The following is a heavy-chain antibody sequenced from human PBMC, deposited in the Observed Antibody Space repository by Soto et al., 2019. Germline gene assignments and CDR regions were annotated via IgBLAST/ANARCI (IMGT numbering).Heavy chain of an antibody. J-gene: IGHJ4*02. D-gene: IGHD6-13*01. CDR3: VRLIGNSLLAC. V-gene: IGHV6-1*01. CDR1: GDSVSKISAA. Sequence: LTCAVSGDSVSKISAAWIWIKHSPSRGLEWLGRTYYRSKWYSDYAVSVKSRVTINPDTSKNQFSLQLNSVTPEDTAVYDCVRLIGNSLLACWGQGTLVTVSS. CDR2: TYYRSKWYS.